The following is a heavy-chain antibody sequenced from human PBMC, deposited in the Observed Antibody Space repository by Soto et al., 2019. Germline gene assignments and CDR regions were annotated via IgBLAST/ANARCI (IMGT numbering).Heavy chain of an antibody. CDR1: GCTFSRHA. CDR2: ILPIFGIA. CDR3: ARGWGYDSNDYYYAY. J-gene: IGHJ4*02. V-gene: IGHV1-69*01. Sequence: QVQLVQSGAEVRKPGSSMKVSFTASGCTFSRHAISWVRQAPGQGLEWMGGILPIFGIANHAQKFQGRVTIIADESTSTVYMELSSLRSEDTAMYYCARGWGYDSNDYYYAYWGQGTLVIVSS. D-gene: IGHD3-22*01.